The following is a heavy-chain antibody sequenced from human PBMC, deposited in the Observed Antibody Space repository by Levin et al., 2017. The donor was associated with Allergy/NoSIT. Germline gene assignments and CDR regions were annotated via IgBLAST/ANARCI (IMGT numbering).Heavy chain of an antibody. V-gene: IGHV3-11*01. CDR3: ARGRPGGYSNFDY. CDR2: ISDSGNTN. Sequence: PGGSLRLSCAASGFTFSDHYMSWIRQAPGKGLEWISYISDSGNTNYYADSVKGRFTVSRDNAKNSLYLQLSRLRAEDTAVYFCARGRPGGYSNFDYWGQGTLVTVSS. CDR1: GFTFSDHY. D-gene: IGHD5-18*01. J-gene: IGHJ4*02.